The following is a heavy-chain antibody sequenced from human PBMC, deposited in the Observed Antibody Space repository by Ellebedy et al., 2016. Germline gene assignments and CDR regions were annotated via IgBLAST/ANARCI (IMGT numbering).Heavy chain of an antibody. V-gene: IGHV3-21*01. Sequence: GESLKISXAASGFTFSSYSMNWVRQAPGKGLEWVSSITSTGTYIYYADSVKGRLTISRDNAKNSLYLQMNSLRAEDTAVYYCARGVGGTSLNWFDPWGQGTLVTVSS. D-gene: IGHD3-16*01. CDR1: GFTFSSYS. CDR3: ARGVGGTSLNWFDP. J-gene: IGHJ5*02. CDR2: ITSTGTYI.